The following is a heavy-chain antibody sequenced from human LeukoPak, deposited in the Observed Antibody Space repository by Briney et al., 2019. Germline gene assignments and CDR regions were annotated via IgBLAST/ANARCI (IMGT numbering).Heavy chain of an antibody. CDR2: INTNTDNP. CDR3: ARESGYTNTHDAFDI. J-gene: IGHJ3*02. CDR1: GYTFTNYA. V-gene: IGHV7-4-1*02. Sequence: GASVKISCKASGYTFTNYAMNWVRQAPGQGLEWMGWINTNTDNPTYAQGLTGRCVFSLDTSVSTAYLQINILKAEDTAVYYCARESGYTNTHDAFDIWGQGTMVTVS. D-gene: IGHD3-16*02.